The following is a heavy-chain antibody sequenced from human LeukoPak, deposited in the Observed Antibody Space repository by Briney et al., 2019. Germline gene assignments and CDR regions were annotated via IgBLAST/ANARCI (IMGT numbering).Heavy chain of an antibody. V-gene: IGHV3-53*01. CDR1: GFTVSSNY. CDR2: IYSGGST. J-gene: IGHJ4*02. D-gene: IGHD3-10*01. CDR3: AKDRYYYGSGSYSDY. Sequence: GGSLRLSCAASGFTVSSNYMSWVRQAPGKGLEWVSVIYSGGSTYYADSVKGRFTISRDNSKNTLYLQMTSLRAEDTAVYYCAKDRYYYGSGSYSDYWGQGTLVTVSS.